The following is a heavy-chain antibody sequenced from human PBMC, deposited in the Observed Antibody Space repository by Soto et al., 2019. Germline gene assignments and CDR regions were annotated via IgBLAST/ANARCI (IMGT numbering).Heavy chain of an antibody. CDR1: GGSISSGGYY. V-gene: IGHV4-30-4*08. J-gene: IGHJ4*02. CDR2: IYYSGST. Sequence: SETLSLTCTVSGGSISSGGYYWSWIRQHPGKGLEWIGYIYYSGSTYFNPSLKSRLTISVDTSKNQFSLKLSSVTAADTAVYYCARVVDGRVDYWGQGTQVTVSS. CDR3: ARVVDGRVDY.